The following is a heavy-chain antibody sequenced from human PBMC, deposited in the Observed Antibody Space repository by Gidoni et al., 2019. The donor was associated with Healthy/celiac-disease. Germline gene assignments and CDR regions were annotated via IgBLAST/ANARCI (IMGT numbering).Heavy chain of an antibody. V-gene: IGHV3-48*02. CDR3: ARDHPHSFWSGPYGMDV. J-gene: IGHJ6*02. Sequence: EVQLVESGGGLVQPGGSLRLSCAASGFTFSSYSMNLVRQAPGKGLELVSYISSSSTIYYADTVKGRFTISRDNAKNSLYLQMNSLRDEDTAVYYCARDHPHSFWSGPYGMDVWGQGTTVTVSS. D-gene: IGHD3-3*01. CDR2: ISSSSTI. CDR1: GFTFSSYS.